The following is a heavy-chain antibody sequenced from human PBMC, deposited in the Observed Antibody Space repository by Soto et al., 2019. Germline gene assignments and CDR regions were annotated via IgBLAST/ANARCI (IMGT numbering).Heavy chain of an antibody. Sequence: QVQLQESGPGLVKPSQTLSLTCTVSGVSVSSGDYYWSWIRQSPGKGLEWIGYIYYSGSTFYNPSLGSRVTRSIDTSKNQFSLKLSSVTAADTAVYYCARNWDYDILTRSSHWFDPWGQGTLVPVSS. D-gene: IGHD3-9*01. CDR3: ARNWDYDILTRSSHWFDP. CDR2: IYYSGST. J-gene: IGHJ5*02. CDR1: GVSVSSGDYY. V-gene: IGHV4-30-4*01.